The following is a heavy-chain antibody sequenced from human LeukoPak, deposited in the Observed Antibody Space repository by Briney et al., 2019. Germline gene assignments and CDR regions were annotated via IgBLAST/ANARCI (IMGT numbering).Heavy chain of an antibody. D-gene: IGHD5-18*01. CDR1: GFTFSSYA. J-gene: IGHJ4*02. Sequence: GGSLRLSCATSGFTFSSYAMGWVRQAPGKGLEWVSTISSSGGRTYYADSVKGHFTISRDDSKNTLYLQMNSLRAEDTAVYYCARDFRGYSYGFDYWGQGTLVTVSS. V-gene: IGHV3-23*01. CDR3: ARDFRGYSYGFDY. CDR2: ISSSGGRT.